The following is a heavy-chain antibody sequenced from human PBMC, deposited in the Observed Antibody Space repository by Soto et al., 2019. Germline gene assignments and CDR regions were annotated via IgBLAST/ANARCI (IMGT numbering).Heavy chain of an antibody. CDR3: ARSIYGTGGYYYDH. J-gene: IGHJ5*02. CDR1: GYTFTNYW. D-gene: IGHD3-10*01. CDR2: IYPDGADT. V-gene: IGHV5-51*01. Sequence: GESLKISCKASGYTFTNYWIAWMRQMSGKGLEWVGVIYPDGADTTYGPTFQGQVTISADKSLNTAYLHWSSLEVSDTAIYFCARSIYGTGGYYYDHWGKGTPVTDSS.